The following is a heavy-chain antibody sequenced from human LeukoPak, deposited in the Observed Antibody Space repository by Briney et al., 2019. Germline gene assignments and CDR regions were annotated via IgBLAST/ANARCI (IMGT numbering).Heavy chain of an antibody. CDR2: ISGDGGST. D-gene: IGHD3-10*01. CDR1: GFTFDDYA. Sequence: GGSLRLSCAASGFTFDDYAMHWVRQTPGKGLEWVSLISGDGGSTYYADSVKGRFTISRDNSKNSLYLQMNSLRTEDTALYYCAKSRVSRITMVRGVSPFAFDIWGQGTMVTVSS. V-gene: IGHV3-43*02. CDR3: AKSRVSRITMVRGVSPFAFDI. J-gene: IGHJ3*02.